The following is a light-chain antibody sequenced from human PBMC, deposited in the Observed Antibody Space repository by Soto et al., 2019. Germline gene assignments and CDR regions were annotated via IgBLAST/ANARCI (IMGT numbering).Light chain of an antibody. CDR2: EAS. J-gene: IGKJ5*01. Sequence: EIVLTQSPGSLSLSPGDRATLSCRASQSVGGNVAWYQQIPGQAPRLLIYEASNRATGIPARFSGSGSGTDFTRTISSLEPEDFAVYYCQQRGEWPPGATFGQGTRLEI. CDR1: QSVGGN. CDR3: QQRGEWPPGAT. V-gene: IGKV3-11*01.